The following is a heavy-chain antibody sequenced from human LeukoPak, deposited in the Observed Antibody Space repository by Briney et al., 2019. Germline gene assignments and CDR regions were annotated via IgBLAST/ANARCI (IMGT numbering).Heavy chain of an antibody. CDR3: AKDGGLDRYGYSPLDY. Sequence: PGRSLRLSCAASGFNFEDFAMHWVRQVPGKGLEWVSGISWNSGIIGSADSVQGRFIISRDNAKNSLYLQMNSLRPEDTALYYCAKDGGLDRYGYSPLDYWGQGTLVTVSS. V-gene: IGHV3-9*01. CDR1: GFNFEDFA. CDR2: ISWNSGII. J-gene: IGHJ4*02. D-gene: IGHD5-24*01.